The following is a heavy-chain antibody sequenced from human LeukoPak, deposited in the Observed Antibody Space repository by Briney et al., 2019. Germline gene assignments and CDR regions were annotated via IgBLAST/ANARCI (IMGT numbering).Heavy chain of an antibody. Sequence: GGSLRLSCAASGITFSNYAMSWVRQAPGKGLEWVSAITGSGSSTYYADSVKGRFTISRDNSKDTLYLQMNSLRAEDTAVYYCARASHVYYYYMDVWGKGTTVTVSS. J-gene: IGHJ6*03. CDR3: ARASHVYYYYMDV. V-gene: IGHV3-23*01. CDR2: ITGSGSST. D-gene: IGHD3-16*01. CDR1: GITFSNYA.